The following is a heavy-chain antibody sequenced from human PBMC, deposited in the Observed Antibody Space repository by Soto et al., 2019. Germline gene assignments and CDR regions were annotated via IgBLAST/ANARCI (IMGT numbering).Heavy chain of an antibody. CDR2: ISGYNGNT. J-gene: IGHJ6*02. V-gene: IGHV1-18*01. Sequence: QVRVVQSGDEVKKPGASVQVSCKASGYTFTNYGFSWVRQAPGQGLEWMGWISGYNGNTKYAEKFQGRVTMTTDTSTSTAHMELRSLRSDDTAVYYCAREGQAPYYYYGMDVWGQGTAVTVSS. CDR3: AREGQAPYYYYGMDV. CDR1: GYTFTNYG.